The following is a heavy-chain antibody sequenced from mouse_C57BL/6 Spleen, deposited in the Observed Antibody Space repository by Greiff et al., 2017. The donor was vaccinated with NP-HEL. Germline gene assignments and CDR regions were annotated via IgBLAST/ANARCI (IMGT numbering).Heavy chain of an antibody. J-gene: IGHJ4*01. CDR2: INPSTGGT. CDR1: GYSFTGYY. Sequence: EVHLVESGPELVKPGASVKISCKASGYSFTGYYMNWVKQSPEKSLEWIGEINPSTGGTTYNQKFKAKATLTVDKSSSTAYMQLKSLTSEDSAVYYCARRTIYDGYFYAMDYWGQGTSVTVSS. V-gene: IGHV1-42*01. D-gene: IGHD2-3*01. CDR3: ARRTIYDGYFYAMDY.